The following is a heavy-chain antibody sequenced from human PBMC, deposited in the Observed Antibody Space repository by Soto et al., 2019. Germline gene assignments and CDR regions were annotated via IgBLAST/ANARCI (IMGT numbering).Heavy chain of an antibody. CDR1: GFSVSSNY. CDR3: SGDPSGYDEGDWYHGVDV. Sequence: GGSLRLSCAASGFSVSSNYMSWVRQAPGAGLEWGAIIYINGRTDYADSVQGRFSVSRDIYKNTLFLQMNNLRAEDTAVYFCSGDPSGYDEGDWYHGVDVWGQGTTVTSP. V-gene: IGHV3-53*01. CDR2: IYINGRT. J-gene: IGHJ6*02. D-gene: IGHD5-12*01.